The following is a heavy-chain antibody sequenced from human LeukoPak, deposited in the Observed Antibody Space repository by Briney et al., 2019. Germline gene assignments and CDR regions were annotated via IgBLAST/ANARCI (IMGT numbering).Heavy chain of an antibody. CDR3: AREESRGWVNWFDP. CDR2: IYYSGST. J-gene: IGHJ5*02. V-gene: IGHV4-61*01. D-gene: IGHD2/OR15-2a*01. Sequence: KTSETLSLTCTVSGGSVSSGSYYWSWIRQPPGKGLEWIGYIYYSGSTNYNPSLKSRVTISVDTSKNQFSLKLSSVTAADTAVYYYAREESRGWVNWFDPWGQGTLVTVSS. CDR1: GGSVSSGSYY.